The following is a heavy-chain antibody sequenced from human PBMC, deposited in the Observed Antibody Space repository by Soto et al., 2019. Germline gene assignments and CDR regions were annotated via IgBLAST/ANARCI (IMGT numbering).Heavy chain of an antibody. CDR2: ISAGNGNT. CDR1: GYTFTNYI. Sequence: QVHLVQSGAEVKKPGASVKVYCKASGYTFTNYIIHWVRQAPGQRLEWMGWISAGNGNTRYAQKFLGRVTITRDTSASTTYMELSRLRSEDTAVYYCARPNDYGNFDIWGQGTIVTVSS. V-gene: IGHV1-3*01. D-gene: IGHD4-17*01. CDR3: ARPNDYGNFDI. J-gene: IGHJ3*02.